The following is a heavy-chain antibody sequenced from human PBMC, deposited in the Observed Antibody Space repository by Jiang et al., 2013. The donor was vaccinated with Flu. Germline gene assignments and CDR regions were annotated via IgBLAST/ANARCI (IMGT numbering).Heavy chain of an antibody. CDR2: INTNNGKP. Sequence: SGAEVKKPGASVKVSCKASGYTFTNYGMGWVRQAPGQGLEWMGWINTNNGKPTYAQGFTGRFVLSLDTSVSTAYLQISSLKADDTAVYYCARGHLESIQHWGQGTLVTVSS. V-gene: IGHV7-4-1*02. CDR3: ARGHLESIQH. CDR1: GYTFTNYG. J-gene: IGHJ1*01.